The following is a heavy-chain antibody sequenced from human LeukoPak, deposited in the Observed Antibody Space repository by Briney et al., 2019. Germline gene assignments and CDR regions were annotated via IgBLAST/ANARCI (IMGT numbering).Heavy chain of an antibody. D-gene: IGHD3-22*01. Sequence: PSETLSLTCTVSGGSTSSYYWSWIRQPAGKGLEWIGRIYTSGSTNYNPSLKSRVTMSVDTSKNQFSLKLSSVPAADTAVYYCASSPDYYDSSGYYPNHAFDIWGQGTMVTVSS. CDR3: ASSPDYYDSSGYYPNHAFDI. J-gene: IGHJ3*02. V-gene: IGHV4-4*07. CDR2: IYTSGST. CDR1: GGSTSSYY.